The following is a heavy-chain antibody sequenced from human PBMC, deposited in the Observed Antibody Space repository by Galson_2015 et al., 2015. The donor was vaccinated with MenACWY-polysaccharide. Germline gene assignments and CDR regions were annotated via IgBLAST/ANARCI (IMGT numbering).Heavy chain of an antibody. J-gene: IGHJ4*02. V-gene: IGHV4-30-4*01. CDR2: ISYSGST. CDR1: GGSISSGDYY. CDR3: VSAPNGYYFDY. D-gene: IGHD2-8*01. Sequence: TLSLTCTVSGGSISSGDYYWSWIRQSPGKGLDWIGYISYSGSTSYNPSLKSRVTISGDTSKNQFSLRLSSVTAADTAVYYCVSAPNGYYFDYWGQGTLVTVSS.